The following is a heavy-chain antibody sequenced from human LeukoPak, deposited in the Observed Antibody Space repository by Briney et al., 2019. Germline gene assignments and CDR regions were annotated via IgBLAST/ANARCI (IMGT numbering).Heavy chain of an antibody. Sequence: GRSLRLSCAASGFTFSSYAMHWVRQAPGKGLEWVADISYDGSNKYYADSVKGRFTISRDNSKNTLYLQMNSLRAEDTAVYYCARGGLWFGELNAFDIWGQGTMVTVSS. J-gene: IGHJ3*02. CDR1: GFTFSSYA. CDR3: ARGGLWFGELNAFDI. V-gene: IGHV3-30*04. CDR2: ISYDGSNK. D-gene: IGHD3-10*01.